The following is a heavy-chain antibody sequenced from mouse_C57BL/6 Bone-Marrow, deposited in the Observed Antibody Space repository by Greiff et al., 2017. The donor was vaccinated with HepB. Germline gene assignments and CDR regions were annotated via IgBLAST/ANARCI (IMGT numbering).Heavy chain of an antibody. V-gene: IGHV3-6*01. D-gene: IGHD1-1*01. CDR1: GYSITSGYY. CDR3: ARGRHAVGPYFDV. CDR2: ISYDGSN. Sequence: EVKLVESGPGLVKPSQSLSLTCSVTGYSITSGYYWNWIRQFPGNKLEWMGYISYDGSNNYNPSLKNRISINRDTSKNQFFLKLNSVTTEDTATYYCARGRHAVGPYFDVWGTGTTVTVSS. J-gene: IGHJ1*03.